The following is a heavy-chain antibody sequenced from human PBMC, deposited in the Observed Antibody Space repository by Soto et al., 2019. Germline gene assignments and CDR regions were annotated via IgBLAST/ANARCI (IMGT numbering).Heavy chain of an antibody. V-gene: IGHV1-69*01. J-gene: IGHJ4*02. CDR2: IIPIFGTA. CDR3: ARGWGYDSNDYYYAY. D-gene: IGHD3-22*01. Sequence: QVQLVQSGAEVRKPGSSVKVSCKASGGPFSRHAISWVRQAPGPGLEWMGGIIPIFGTANHAQKFQGRVTIIADESTSTVYMELSSLRSEDTAMYYCARGWGYDSNDYYYAYWGQGTLVIVSS. CDR1: GGPFSRHA.